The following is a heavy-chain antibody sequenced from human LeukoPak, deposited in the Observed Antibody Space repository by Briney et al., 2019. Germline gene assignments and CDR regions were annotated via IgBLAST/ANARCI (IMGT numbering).Heavy chain of an antibody. J-gene: IGHJ3*02. V-gene: IGHV1-46*01. CDR1: GYTFTGYY. Sequence: ASVKVSCKASGYTFTGYYIHWVRQAPGQGLEWMGLINPGGANTNYAQNFQGRVTMTRDTSTSTVYMELSSLRSEDTAIYYCARIRDGYNDAYNIWGQGTVVTVPS. CDR3: ARIRDGYNDAYNI. CDR2: INPGGANT. D-gene: IGHD5-24*01.